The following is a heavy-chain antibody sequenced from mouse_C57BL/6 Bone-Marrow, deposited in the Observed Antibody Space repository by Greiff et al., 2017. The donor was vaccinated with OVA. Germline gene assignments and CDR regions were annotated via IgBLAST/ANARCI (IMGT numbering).Heavy chain of an antibody. Sequence: EVKLMESGGGLVQPKGSLKLSCAASGFSFNTYAMNWVRQAPGKGLEWVAGIRSKSNNYATYYADSVKDRFTISRDDSESMLYLQMNNLKTEDTAMYYCVRPSNWEGFAYWGQGTLVTVSA. CDR1: GFSFNTYA. CDR2: IRSKSNNYAT. V-gene: IGHV10-1*01. CDR3: VRPSNWEGFAY. J-gene: IGHJ3*01. D-gene: IGHD4-1*01.